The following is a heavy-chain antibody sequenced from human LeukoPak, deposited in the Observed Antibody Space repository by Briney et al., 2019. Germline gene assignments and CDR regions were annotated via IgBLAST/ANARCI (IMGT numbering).Heavy chain of an antibody. J-gene: IGHJ4*02. CDR2: IFSSGSA. D-gene: IGHD3-22*01. CDR3: ARRSSDSTGLWAFDY. Sequence: SETLSLTCTVSGGSISSYYWSWIRQPPGRGLEWIGYIFSSGSANYNPSLESRVTISLDRSRKQFSLKLKPVTAADTAVYYCARRSSDSTGLWAFDYWGQGTLVTVSS. CDR1: GGSISSYY. V-gene: IGHV4-4*09.